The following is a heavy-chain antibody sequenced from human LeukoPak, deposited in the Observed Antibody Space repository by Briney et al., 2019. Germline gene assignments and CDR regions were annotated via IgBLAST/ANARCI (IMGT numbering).Heavy chain of an antibody. Sequence: KPSETLSLTCTVSGGSISSYYWSWIRQPPGKGLEWIGYIYYSGSTNYNPSLKSRVTISVDTSKNQFSLKLSSVTAADTAVYYCARENRYNWNDGPLYYMDVWGKGTTVTVSS. CDR3: ARENRYNWNDGPLYYMDV. CDR1: GGSISSYY. CDR2: IYYSGST. V-gene: IGHV4-59*12. J-gene: IGHJ6*03. D-gene: IGHD1-1*01.